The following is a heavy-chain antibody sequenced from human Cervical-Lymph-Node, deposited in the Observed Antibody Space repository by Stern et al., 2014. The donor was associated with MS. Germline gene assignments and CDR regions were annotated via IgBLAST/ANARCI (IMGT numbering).Heavy chain of an antibody. D-gene: IGHD6-19*01. J-gene: IGHJ5*02. CDR1: GFTFSSYS. Sequence: EVQLVEPGGGLVKPGGSLRLSCAASGFTFSSYSMNWVRQAPGKGLEWVSSISSSSSYIYYADSGKGRFTISRDNAKNSLYLQMNSLRAEDTAVYYCARAGGWPGGGYNWFDPWGQGTLVTVSS. CDR2: ISSSSSYI. CDR3: ARAGGWPGGGYNWFDP. V-gene: IGHV3-21*01.